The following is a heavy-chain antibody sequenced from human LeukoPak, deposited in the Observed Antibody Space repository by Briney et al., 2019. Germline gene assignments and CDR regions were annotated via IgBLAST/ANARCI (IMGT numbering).Heavy chain of an antibody. D-gene: IGHD1-14*01. V-gene: IGHV3-64*05. Sequence: PGGSPRLSCSASGFTFSGYAMHWVRQAPGKGLEYVSAISSNGGSTYYADSVKGRFTVSRDNSRNTLYFQMSSLRAEDTAVYYCVKTGDGAYYFDYWGQGTLVTVSS. J-gene: IGHJ4*02. CDR1: GFTFSGYA. CDR3: VKTGDGAYYFDY. CDR2: ISSNGGST.